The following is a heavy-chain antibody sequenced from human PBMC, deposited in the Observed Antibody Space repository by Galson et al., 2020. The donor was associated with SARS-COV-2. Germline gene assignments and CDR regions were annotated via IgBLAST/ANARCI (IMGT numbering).Heavy chain of an antibody. V-gene: IGHV3-21*01. CDR1: GFTFSSYA. CDR2: ITTSGS. Sequence: TGGSLRLSCAASGFTFSSYAMSWVRQAPGRGLEWVSTITTSGSFYAYSVKGRFTISRDNAKNSLYLQMNSLRAEDTAIYYCAGVDTIKDYWGQGTLVTVSS. CDR3: AGVDTIKDY. J-gene: IGHJ4*02. D-gene: IGHD5-18*01.